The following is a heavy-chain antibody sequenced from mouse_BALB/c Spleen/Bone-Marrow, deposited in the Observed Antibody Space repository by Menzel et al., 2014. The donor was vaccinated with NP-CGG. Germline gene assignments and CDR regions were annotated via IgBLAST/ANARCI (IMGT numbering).Heavy chain of an antibody. J-gene: IGHJ3*01. CDR3: TRWGVYDYDGGFAY. V-gene: IGHV1-5*01. CDR2: IYPGNSDA. D-gene: IGHD2-4*01. CDR1: GYSFISYW. Sequence: VQLPQSGTVLARPGASVKMSCKASGYSFISYWMHWVKQRPGQGLEWIGAIYPGNSDASYNQKVKGKAKLTAVTSASNAYKELISLTNEDSADYYCTRWGVYDYDGGFAYWGQGTLVTVSA.